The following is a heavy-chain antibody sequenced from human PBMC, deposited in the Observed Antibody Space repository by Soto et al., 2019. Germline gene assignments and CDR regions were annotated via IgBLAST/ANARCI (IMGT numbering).Heavy chain of an antibody. J-gene: IGHJ5*02. CDR3: ARDADYGGNSRKLWNWFDP. CDR1: GGTFSSYA. V-gene: IGHV1-69*13. Sequence: ASVKVSCKASGGTFSSYAISWVRQAPGQGLEWMGGIIPIFGTANYAQKFQGRVTITADESTSTAYMELSSLRSEDTAVYYCARDADYGGNSRKLWNWFDPWGQGTLVTVSS. CDR2: IIPIFGTA. D-gene: IGHD4-17*01.